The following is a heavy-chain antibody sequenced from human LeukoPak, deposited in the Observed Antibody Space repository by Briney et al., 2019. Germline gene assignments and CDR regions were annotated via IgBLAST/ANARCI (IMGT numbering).Heavy chain of an antibody. CDR1: GGSISSGDYY. J-gene: IGHJ6*03. CDR2: IYYSGST. CDR3: ARDKRVVPATYYYYYMDV. V-gene: IGHV4-30-4*08. Sequence: SETLSLTCTVSGGSISSGDYYWSWIRQPPGKGLGWIGYIYYSGSTYYNPSLKSRVTISVDTPKNQFSLKLSSVTAADTAVYYCARDKRVVPATYYYYYMDVWGKGTTVTVSS. D-gene: IGHD2-2*01.